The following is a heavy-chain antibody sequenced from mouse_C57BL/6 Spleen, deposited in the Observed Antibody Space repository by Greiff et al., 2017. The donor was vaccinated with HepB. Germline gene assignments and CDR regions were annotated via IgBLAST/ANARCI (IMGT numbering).Heavy chain of an antibody. D-gene: IGHD3-2*02. V-gene: IGHV1-59*01. CDR1: GYTFTSYW. J-gene: IGHJ2*01. CDR3: ARGGSGYVDY. CDR2: IDPSDSYT. Sequence: QVQLKESGAELVRPGTSVKLSCKASGYTFTSYWMHWVKQRPGQGLEWIGVIDPSDSYTNYNQKFKGKATLTVDTSSSTAYMQLSSLTSEDSAVYYCARGGSGYVDYWGQGTTLTVSS.